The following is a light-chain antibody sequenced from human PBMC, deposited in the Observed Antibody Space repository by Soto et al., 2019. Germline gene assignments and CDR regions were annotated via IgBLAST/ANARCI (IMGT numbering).Light chain of an antibody. CDR3: LSYTSDSGRV. Sequence: QSVLTQPASVSGSPGQTITISCTGTSSDVGGYNYVSWYQQHPGKAPKVIISEVSNRPSGVSNRFSGSKSGSTASLTISGLQPEDEADYYCLSYTSDSGRVFGGGTKVTVL. V-gene: IGLV2-14*01. CDR2: EVS. CDR1: SSDVGGYNY. J-gene: IGLJ2*01.